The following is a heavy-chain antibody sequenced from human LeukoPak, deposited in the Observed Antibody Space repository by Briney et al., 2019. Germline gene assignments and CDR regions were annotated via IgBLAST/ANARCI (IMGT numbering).Heavy chain of an antibody. CDR3: ARVGDILTGYSSQYYYYGMDV. Sequence: SVKVSCKASGGTFSSYAISWVRQAPGQGLEWMGRIIPILGIAIYAQKFQGRVTITADKSTSTAYMELSSLRSEDTAVYYCARVGDILTGYSSQYYYYGMDVWGQGTTVTVSS. V-gene: IGHV1-69*04. CDR1: GGTFSSYA. D-gene: IGHD3-9*01. J-gene: IGHJ6*02. CDR2: IIPILGIA.